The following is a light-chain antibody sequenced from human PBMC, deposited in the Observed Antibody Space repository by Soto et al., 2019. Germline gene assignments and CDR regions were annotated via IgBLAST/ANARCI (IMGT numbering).Light chain of an antibody. CDR1: QSVLYSSNNKNY. CDR2: WAS. V-gene: IGKV4-1*01. J-gene: IGKJ1*01. Sequence: DIVMTQSPDSLAVSLGERATINCKSSQSVLYSSNNKNYLAWYQQKPGQPPKLLIYWASTRESGVPERFSGSGSGTDFTLTISSLQAEDVAVYYCQQYYSTPRTFGQVTKVEIK. CDR3: QQYYSTPRT.